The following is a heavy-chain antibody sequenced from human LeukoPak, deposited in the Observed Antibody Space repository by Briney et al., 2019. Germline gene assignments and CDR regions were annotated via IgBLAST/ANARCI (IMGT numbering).Heavy chain of an antibody. Sequence: GASVKVSCKASGDTRYYTHWVRQAPGQGLEWMGVLNPSGGSPTYPQKFQGRVTVARDTSTSTDYMELSSLTSEDTAVYYCASGFYVWEVYRWGQGTLVTVSS. J-gene: IGHJ5*02. V-gene: IGHV1-46*01. CDR3: ASGFYVWEVYR. CDR1: GDTRYY. CDR2: LNPSGGSP. D-gene: IGHD1-26*01.